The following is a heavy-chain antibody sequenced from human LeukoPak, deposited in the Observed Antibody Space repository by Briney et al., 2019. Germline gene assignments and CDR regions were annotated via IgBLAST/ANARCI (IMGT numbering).Heavy chain of an antibody. CDR2: NYPSDSDT. Sequence: LGESLKISFKGPGYSFTSYWLGWVRQMPGKGLGWGGINYPSDSDTRYSPSFQGQVTISADQYISTAYLQWSGLKGSDSAIYYCASPTGVAGDLAYGMDVWGQGTTVTVSS. D-gene: IGHD6-13*01. CDR1: GYSFTSYW. V-gene: IGHV5-51*01. J-gene: IGHJ6*02. CDR3: ASPTGVAGDLAYGMDV.